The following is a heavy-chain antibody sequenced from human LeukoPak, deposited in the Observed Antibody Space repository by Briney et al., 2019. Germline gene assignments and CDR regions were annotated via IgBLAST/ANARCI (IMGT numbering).Heavy chain of an antibody. CDR1: GFTFSSYA. CDR3: AKGPPWFREGPPRYHDY. D-gene: IGHD3-10*01. V-gene: IGHV3-23*01. J-gene: IGHJ4*02. Sequence: YPGGSLRLSCAASGFTFSSYAMSWVRQAPGKGLEWVSAISGSGGSTYYADSVKGRFTISRDNSKNTLYLQMNSLRAEDTAVYYCAKGPPWFREGPPRYHDYWGQGTLVTVSS. CDR2: ISGSGGST.